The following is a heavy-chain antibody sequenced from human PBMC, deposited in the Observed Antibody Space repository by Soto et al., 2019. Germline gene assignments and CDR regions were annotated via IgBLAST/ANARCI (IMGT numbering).Heavy chain of an antibody. V-gene: IGHV3-23*01. Sequence: GGSLRLSCAVSGFTFTDYALSWVRQAPGKGLEWVATISVIGGSTYLADSVKGRLSISRDNSKNTVSLLMNSLRAEDTAVYFCARGSSGYISSWYYFDYWGRGTLVTVSS. CDR3: ARGSSGYISSWYYFDY. CDR1: GFTFTDYA. D-gene: IGHD6-13*01. J-gene: IGHJ4*02. CDR2: ISVIGGST.